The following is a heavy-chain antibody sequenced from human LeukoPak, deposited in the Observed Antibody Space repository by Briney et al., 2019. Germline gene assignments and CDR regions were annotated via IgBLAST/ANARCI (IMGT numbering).Heavy chain of an antibody. J-gene: IGHJ3*02. Sequence: ASVKVSCKASGYTFSGDYMHWVRQAPGQGLEWMGRIRPNSEDIQYAQKFQGRVTMTWDTSTSTAYMELTRLTSDDTAVYYCARDRYHDAFDIWGQGTMVTVSS. CDR1: GYTFSGDY. V-gene: IGHV1-2*06. CDR2: IRPNSEDI. CDR3: ARDRYHDAFDI. D-gene: IGHD1-14*01.